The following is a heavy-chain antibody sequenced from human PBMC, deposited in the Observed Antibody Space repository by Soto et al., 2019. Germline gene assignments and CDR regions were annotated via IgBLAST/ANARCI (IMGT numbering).Heavy chain of an antibody. J-gene: IGHJ5*02. CDR2: TSYDGSNN. Sequence: QVQLVESGGGVVQPGTSLRLSCVGSGFTFRSYVIHWVRQAPGKALEWVALTSYDGSNNSYGDSVKGRFTISRHNSRKTVELQMDTLTFEDPALYYCARWGTTGEFDVWGQGTLVSVSS. V-gene: IGHV3-33*05. D-gene: IGHD3-16*01. CDR3: ARWGTTGEFDV. CDR1: GFTFRSYV.